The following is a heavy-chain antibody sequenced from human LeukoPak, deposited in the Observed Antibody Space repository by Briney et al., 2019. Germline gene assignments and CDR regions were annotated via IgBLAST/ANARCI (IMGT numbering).Heavy chain of an antibody. CDR3: ARRYSGYGNAFYI. D-gene: IGHD5-12*01. Sequence: PGGSLRLSCAASGFTFSTYNMNWVRQPPGKGLEWIGDIYSSGSTNYTPSLKSRVTISVDTSKNQFSLKLYSVTAADTAVYYCARRYSGYGNAFYIWGQGTMVTVSS. V-gene: IGHV4-59*08. J-gene: IGHJ3*02. CDR2: IYSSGST. CDR1: GFTFSTYN.